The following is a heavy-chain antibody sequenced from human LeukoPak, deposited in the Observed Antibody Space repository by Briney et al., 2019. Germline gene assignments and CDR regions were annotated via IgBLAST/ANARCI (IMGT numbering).Heavy chain of an antibody. D-gene: IGHD1-26*01. J-gene: IGHJ3*02. Sequence: PGGSLRLSCAASGFTFSTYSMNWVRRAPGKGLDWVSSVSSSSRNIYYAGSVKGRFTISRDSAKNSLYLQMNSLTVEDTAVYYCARDQWEPEDGLDMWGQGTMVTVSS. V-gene: IGHV3-21*06. CDR1: GFTFSTYS. CDR2: VSSSSRNI. CDR3: ARDQWEPEDGLDM.